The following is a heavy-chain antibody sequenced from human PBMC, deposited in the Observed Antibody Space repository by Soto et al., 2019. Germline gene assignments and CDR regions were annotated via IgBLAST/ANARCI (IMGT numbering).Heavy chain of an antibody. J-gene: IGHJ4*02. V-gene: IGHV3-30*04. CDR2: VSSVAGAK. D-gene: IGHD3-10*01. CDR3: AIVRMGGVLLCFGELWD. CDR1: GFTFNSYA. Sequence: QVQLVESGGGVVQPGRSLSLSCAASGFTFNSYALHWVRRAPGKGLEWVAGVSSVAGAKNYASSVQGLFTISRDHSWRILYLQLKLLVAEDTAGYYCAIVRMGGVLLCFGELWDWGQGTLVTVSS.